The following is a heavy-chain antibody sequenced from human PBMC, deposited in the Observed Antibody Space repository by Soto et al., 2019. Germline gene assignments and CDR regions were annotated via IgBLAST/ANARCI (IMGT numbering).Heavy chain of an antibody. CDR3: SRDIMVTPVY. D-gene: IGHD5-18*01. CDR2: INNDGSDT. CDR1: GFIFSSYW. J-gene: IGHJ4*02. Sequence: EVYLVESGGGLVQPGGSLRLSCAASGFIFSSYWMHWVRQAPGKGLVWVSRINNDGSDTTYADSVKGRFTVSRDNTRNTLYLEMKSLSAEDTAVYYCSRDIMVTPVYWGQGTIVTVSS. V-gene: IGHV3-74*01.